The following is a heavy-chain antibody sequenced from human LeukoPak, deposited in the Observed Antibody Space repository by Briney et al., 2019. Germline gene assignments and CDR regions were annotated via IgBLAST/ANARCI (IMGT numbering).Heavy chain of an antibody. V-gene: IGHV3-21*01. D-gene: IGHD6-13*01. CDR2: ISSTSAYI. CDR3: TSPPHITAAAGGY. CDR1: GFALKSYS. J-gene: IGHJ4*02. Sequence: GGSLRLSCAGSGFALKSYSLSWVRQAPGKGLEWVSSISSTSAYIYYADSVKGRFTISRDNVDNVVYLQMNSLGAEDTAVYYCTSPPHITAAAGGYWGQGTLVTVSS.